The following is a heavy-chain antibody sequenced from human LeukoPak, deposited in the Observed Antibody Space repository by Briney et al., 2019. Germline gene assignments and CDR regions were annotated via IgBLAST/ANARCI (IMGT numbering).Heavy chain of an antibody. CDR3: ARHGITMVRGVIISRWFDP. Sequence: PSETLSLTCAVYGGSFSGYYWSWLRQPPGKGLEWIGEINHSGSTNYNPSLKSRVTISVDTSKNQFSLKLSSVTAADTAVYYCARHGITMVRGVIISRWFDPWGQGTLVTVSS. D-gene: IGHD3-10*01. CDR2: INHSGST. J-gene: IGHJ5*02. CDR1: GGSFSGYY. V-gene: IGHV4-34*01.